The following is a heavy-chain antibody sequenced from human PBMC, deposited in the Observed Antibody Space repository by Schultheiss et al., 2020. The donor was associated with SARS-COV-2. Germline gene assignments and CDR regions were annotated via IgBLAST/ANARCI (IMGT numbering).Heavy chain of an antibody. D-gene: IGHD3-10*01. J-gene: IGHJ6*04. V-gene: IGHV3-33*01. Sequence: GESLKISCAASGFTFSSYGMHWVRQAPGKGLEWVAVIWYDGSNKYYADSVKGRFTISRDNAKNSLYLQMNSLRAEDTAVYYCARDSGRVGGVWGKGTTVTVSS. CDR2: IWYDGSNK. CDR1: GFTFSSYG. CDR3: ARDSGRVGGV.